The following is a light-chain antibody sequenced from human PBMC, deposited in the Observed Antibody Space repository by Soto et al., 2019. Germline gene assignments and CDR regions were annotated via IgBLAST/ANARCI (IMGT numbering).Light chain of an antibody. CDR3: QRYDSLRT. CDR2: GAS. J-gene: IGKJ1*01. V-gene: IGKV3-20*01. CDR1: QSVSSN. Sequence: GERATLSCRASQSVSSNLAWYQQKPGQAPRLLIYGASNRATGIPDRFSGSGSGTDFTLTITRLEAEDFAMYYCQRYDSLRTFGQGTKVDIK.